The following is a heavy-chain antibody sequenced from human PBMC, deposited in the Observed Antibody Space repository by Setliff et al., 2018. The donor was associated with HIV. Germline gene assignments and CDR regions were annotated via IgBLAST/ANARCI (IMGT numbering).Heavy chain of an antibody. J-gene: IGHJ4*02. V-gene: IGHV3-33*06. Sequence: GGSLRLSCAASGFTFSSYGMHWVRQAPGKGLEWVAVIWYDGSNENYADSGKGRFTISRDNSKNTLYLQMNSLRAEDTAIYYCAKDPFKTTGGVDYWGQGTLVTVSS. D-gene: IGHD4-4*01. CDR1: GFTFSSYG. CDR3: AKDPFKTTGGVDY. CDR2: IWYDGSNE.